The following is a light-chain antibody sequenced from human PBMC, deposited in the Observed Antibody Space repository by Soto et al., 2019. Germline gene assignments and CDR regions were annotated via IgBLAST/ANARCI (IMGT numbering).Light chain of an antibody. J-gene: IGLJ1*01. CDR3: CSYAGSYTFDYV. CDR2: DVS. CDR1: SSDVGGYNY. Sequence: QSVLTQPRSVSGSPGQSVTISCTGTSSDVGGYNYVSWYQQHPGKAPKLMIYDVSKRPSGVPDRFSGSKSGNTASLPISALQAEDEADYYCCSYAGSYTFDYVFGTGTKLTVL. V-gene: IGLV2-11*01.